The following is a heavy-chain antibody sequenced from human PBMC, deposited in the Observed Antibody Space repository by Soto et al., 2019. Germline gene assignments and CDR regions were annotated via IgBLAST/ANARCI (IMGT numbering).Heavy chain of an antibody. CDR3: AKDPYYYDSSGYYDY. CDR2: ISYDGSNK. J-gene: IGHJ4*02. Sequence: QVPLVESGGGVVQPGRSLRLSCAASGFTFSSYGMHWVRQAPGKGLEGVAVISYDGSNKYYADSVKGRFTISRDNSKNTLYLQMNSLRAEDTAVYYCAKDPYYYDSSGYYDYWGQGTLVTVSS. CDR1: GFTFSSYG. V-gene: IGHV3-30*18. D-gene: IGHD3-22*01.